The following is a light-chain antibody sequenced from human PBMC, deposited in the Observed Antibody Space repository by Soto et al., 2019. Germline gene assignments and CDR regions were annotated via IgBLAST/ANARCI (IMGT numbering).Light chain of an antibody. CDR2: RNN. CDR3: AAWDDSLSGVV. J-gene: IGLJ2*01. V-gene: IGLV1-47*01. CDR1: ISNIGSNY. Sequence: QSVLTQAPSASATPGQTVTISCSGSISNIGSNYVYWYQHLPGTAPKLLISRNNQRPSGVPDRFFGSKSGTSASLAISGLRSEDEVDYYCAAWDDSLSGVVFGGGTKLTVL.